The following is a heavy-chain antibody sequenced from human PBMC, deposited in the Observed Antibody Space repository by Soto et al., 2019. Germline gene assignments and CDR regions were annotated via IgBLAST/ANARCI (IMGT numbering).Heavy chain of an antibody. CDR1: GGSISSGGYY. D-gene: IGHD1-26*01. CDR2: IYYSGST. Sequence: SETLSLTCTVSGGSISSGGYYWSWIRQHPGKGLEWIGYIYYSGSTYYNPSLKSRVTISVDTSKNQFSLKLSSVTAADTAVYYCARDSEWEPFLDYWGQGTLVTVSS. J-gene: IGHJ4*02. CDR3: ARDSEWEPFLDY. V-gene: IGHV4-31*03.